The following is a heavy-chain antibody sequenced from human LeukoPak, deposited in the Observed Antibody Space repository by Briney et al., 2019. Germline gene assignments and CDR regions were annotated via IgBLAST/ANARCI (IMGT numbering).Heavy chain of an antibody. J-gene: IGHJ5*02. D-gene: IGHD3-3*01. CDR1: GGSISSSSYS. CDR2: IYYSGST. CDR3: ARAKGLEWLLYWFDP. V-gene: IGHV4-39*07. Sequence: KPSEPLSLTCTVSGGSISSSSYSWGWIRQPPGKGLEWIGSIYYSGSTYYNPSLKSRVTISVDTSKNQFSLKLSSVTAADTAVYYCARAKGLEWLLYWFDPWGQGTLVTVSS.